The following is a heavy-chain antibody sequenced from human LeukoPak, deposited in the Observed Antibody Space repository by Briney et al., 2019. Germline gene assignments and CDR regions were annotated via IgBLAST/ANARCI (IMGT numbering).Heavy chain of an antibody. V-gene: IGHV4-59*01. CDR1: GGSISSYY. D-gene: IGHD6-13*01. J-gene: IGHJ4*02. CDR3: ARGVYIAAAQYGY. Sequence: PSETLSLTCTVSGGSISSYYWSWIRQPPGKGLEWIGYIYYSGTTNYNPSLKSRVTISVDTSKNQFSLKLSTVTAADTAVYYCARGVYIAAAQYGYWGQGTLVTVSS. CDR2: IYYSGTT.